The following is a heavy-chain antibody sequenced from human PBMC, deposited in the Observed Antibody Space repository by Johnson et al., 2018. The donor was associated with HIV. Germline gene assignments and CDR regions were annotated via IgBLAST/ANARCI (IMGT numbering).Heavy chain of an antibody. CDR3: AKRVGATGGAFDI. CDR1: GFTFNNYA. CDR2: ISGSGGST. V-gene: IGHV3-23*04. D-gene: IGHD1-26*01. Sequence: EVQLVESGGGLVQPGGSLRLSCAASGFTFNNYAMSWVRQAPGKGLEWVSVISGSGGSTYYADSVKGRFTISRDNSKNTLHLQINSLRAEDTAVYYCAKRVGATGGAFDIWGQGTMVTVSS. J-gene: IGHJ3*02.